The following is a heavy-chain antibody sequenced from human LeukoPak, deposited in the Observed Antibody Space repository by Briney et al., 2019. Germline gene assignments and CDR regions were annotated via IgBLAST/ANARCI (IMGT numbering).Heavy chain of an antibody. Sequence: SVKVSCKASGGTFSSYAISWVRQAPGQGLEWMGGIIPIFGTANYAQKFQGRVTITADKSTSTAYMELSSLRSEDTAVYYCARWGPTYYYGSGSYYPANKNWFDPWGQGTLVTVSS. V-gene: IGHV1-69*06. CDR2: IIPIFGTA. CDR1: GGTFSSYA. D-gene: IGHD3-10*01. CDR3: ARWGPTYYYGSGSYYPANKNWFDP. J-gene: IGHJ5*02.